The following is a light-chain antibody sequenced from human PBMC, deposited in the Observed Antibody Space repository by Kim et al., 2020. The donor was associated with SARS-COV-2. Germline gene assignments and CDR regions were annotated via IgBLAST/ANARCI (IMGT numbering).Light chain of an antibody. CDR2: QDN. J-gene: IGLJ1*01. CDR3: QAWDSSTAV. V-gene: IGLV3-1*01. Sequence: SVSPGQTASITCSGDKLGDKYACWYQQKPGQSPVLVIYQDNKRPSGIPERFSGSNSGNTATLTISGTHAMDEADYYCQAWDSSTAVFGTGTKVTVL. CDR1: KLGDKY.